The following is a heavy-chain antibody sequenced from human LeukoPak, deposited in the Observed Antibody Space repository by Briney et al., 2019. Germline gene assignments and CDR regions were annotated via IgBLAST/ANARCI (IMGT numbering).Heavy chain of an antibody. D-gene: IGHD1-1*01. J-gene: IGHJ4*02. CDR1: GFTFSSYE. CDR2: ISSSGSTI. CDR3: AKEGYRGGY. V-gene: IGHV3-48*03. Sequence: GGSLRLSCAASGFTFSSYEMNWVRQAPGKGLEWVSYISSSGSTIYYADSVKGRFTISRDNSKNTLYLQMNSLRAEDTAVYYCAKEGYRGGYWGQGTLVTVSS.